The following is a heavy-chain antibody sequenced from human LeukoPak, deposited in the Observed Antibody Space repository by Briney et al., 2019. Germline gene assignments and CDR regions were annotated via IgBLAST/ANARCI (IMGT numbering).Heavy chain of an antibody. CDR1: GFISSSYW. V-gene: IGHV3-74*01. CDR2: INTDGFST. D-gene: IGHD4-17*01. Sequence: GGSLRLSCAASGFISSSYWMHWVRQPPGKGLVYIACINTDGFSTSYADSVKGRFTISRDNAKNTLYLQMNSLRAENTAVYYCARSRTYGDYGRGLDYWGQGTLVTVSS. CDR3: ARSRTYGDYGRGLDY. J-gene: IGHJ4*02.